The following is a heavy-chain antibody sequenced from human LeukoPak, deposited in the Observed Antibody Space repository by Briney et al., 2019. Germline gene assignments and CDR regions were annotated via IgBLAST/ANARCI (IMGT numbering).Heavy chain of an antibody. CDR2: IGYSGSPI. CDR1: GDSFISHT. V-gene: IGHV3-48*01. J-gene: IGHJ4*02. Sequence: GGSLRLSCAGSGDSFISHTMIWVRQAPGKGLEWISYIGYSGSPIYYADSVKGRFGISRDDAKTSLYLHMNSLRAEDTVFYYCAREYDSRARFDSWGQGILVTVSS. D-gene: IGHD4-11*01. CDR3: AREYDSRARFDS.